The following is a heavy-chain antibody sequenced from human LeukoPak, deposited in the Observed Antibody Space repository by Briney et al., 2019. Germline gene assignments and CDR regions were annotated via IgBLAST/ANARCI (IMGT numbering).Heavy chain of an antibody. CDR1: GFTFSSYW. Sequence: GGSLRLSCAASGFTFSSYWMSWVRQAPGKGLEWVANIKQDGSEKYYVDSVKGRFTISRDNAKNSLYLQMNSLRAEDTAVYYCARTKDSSGYSYYYYYYMDVWGKGTTVTIFS. D-gene: IGHD3-22*01. V-gene: IGHV3-7*01. CDR2: IKQDGSEK. J-gene: IGHJ6*03. CDR3: ARTKDSSGYSYYYYYYMDV.